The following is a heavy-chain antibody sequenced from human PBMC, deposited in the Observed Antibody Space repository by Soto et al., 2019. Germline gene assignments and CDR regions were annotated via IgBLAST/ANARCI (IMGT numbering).Heavy chain of an antibody. CDR3: ARENPTDSLVDS. CDR2: MYSGDSA. V-gene: IGHV3-53*01. CDR1: GLIVTNFY. D-gene: IGHD2-21*01. Sequence: PGRFVRRSCAAFGLIVTNFYMSGVRQAPGKGLECVSVMYSGDSAYYADSVQGRFTISRDRWKNTGYLQMSALRVEDTAVYYCARENPTDSLVDSWGQGTLVTVSS. J-gene: IGHJ4*02.